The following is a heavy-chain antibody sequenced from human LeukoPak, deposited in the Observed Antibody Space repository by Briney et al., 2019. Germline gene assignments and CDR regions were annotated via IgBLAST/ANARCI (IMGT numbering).Heavy chain of an antibody. Sequence: GGSLRLSCAASGFTFSSYSMNWVRQAPGKVLEWVSSISRSSSYIYYADSLKGRFTISRDNARNSLYLQMNSLRAEDTAVYYCARSIIMIVDWFDPWGQGTLVTVSS. CDR2: ISRSSSYI. J-gene: IGHJ5*02. V-gene: IGHV3-21*01. CDR1: GFTFSSYS. D-gene: IGHD3-22*01. CDR3: ARSIIMIVDWFDP.